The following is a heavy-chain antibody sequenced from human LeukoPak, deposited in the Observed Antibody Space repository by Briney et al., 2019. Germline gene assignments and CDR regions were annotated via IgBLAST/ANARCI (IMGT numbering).Heavy chain of an antibody. J-gene: IGHJ4*02. CDR3: ARLILTGYNYFDY. Sequence: GGYLRLSCAASGFTFSDYYMSWIRQAPGKGLEWVSYISSSGSTIYYADSVKGRFTISRDNAKNSLYLQMNSLRAEDTAVYYCARLILTGYNYFDYWGQRTLVTVSS. V-gene: IGHV3-11*01. CDR2: ISSSGSTI. D-gene: IGHD3-9*01. CDR1: GFTFSDYY.